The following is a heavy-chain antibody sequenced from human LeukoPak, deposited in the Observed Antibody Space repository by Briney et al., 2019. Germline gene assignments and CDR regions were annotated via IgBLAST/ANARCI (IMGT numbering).Heavy chain of an antibody. J-gene: IGHJ4*02. CDR3: ARKGYYGSGSPPSLYFDY. Sequence: GGSLRLSCAASGFTFSSYAMHWVRQAPGKGLEWVAVISYDGSNKYYADSVKGRFTISRDNSRSTLYLQMNSLRPEDTAIYYCARKGYYGSGSPPSLYFDYWGQGTLVTVSS. CDR1: GFTFSSYA. V-gene: IGHV3-30-3*01. D-gene: IGHD3-10*01. CDR2: ISYDGSNK.